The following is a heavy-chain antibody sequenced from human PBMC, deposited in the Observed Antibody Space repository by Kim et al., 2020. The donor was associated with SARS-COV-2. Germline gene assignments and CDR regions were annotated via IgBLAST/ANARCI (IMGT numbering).Heavy chain of an antibody. V-gene: IGHV3-74*01. J-gene: IGHJ4*02. D-gene: IGHD2-2*01. Sequence: GGSLRLSCADSGFTFSNYWMSWARQAPGKGLVWVSHITNNGRTTIYADSAKGRFTISRDNGKNTLYLQMNSLRAEDSAVYYCARGGLPGGFDYWGQGTLVTVSS. CDR2: ITNNGRTT. CDR1: GFTFSNYW. CDR3: ARGGLPGGFDY.